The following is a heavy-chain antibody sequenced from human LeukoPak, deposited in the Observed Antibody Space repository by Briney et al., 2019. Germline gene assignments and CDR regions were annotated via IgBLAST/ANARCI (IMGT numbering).Heavy chain of an antibody. CDR3: ARDSLKNGYNYDYFDY. Sequence: GGSLRLSCTAPGFTFSNYAMNWVRQDPGKGLEWVAVISYDGSNEYYVDSVKGRFTISRDNSKNILYLQMNSLTAEDTAVYYCARDSLKNGYNYDYFDYWGQGTLVTVSS. CDR1: GFTFSNYA. D-gene: IGHD5-24*01. J-gene: IGHJ4*02. V-gene: IGHV3-30*03. CDR2: ISYDGSNE.